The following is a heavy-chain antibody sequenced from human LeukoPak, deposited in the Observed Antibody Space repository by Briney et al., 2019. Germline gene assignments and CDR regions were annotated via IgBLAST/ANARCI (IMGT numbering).Heavy chain of an antibody. CDR1: GGSTSSSSHY. CDR3: ARATTVTLDY. J-gene: IGHJ4*02. Sequence: SETLSLTCTVSGGSTSSSSHYWGWIRQPPGKGLEWIGSIYYSGRTYNNPSLKSRVTISVDTSKNQFSLKLSSVTAADTAVYYCARATTVTLDYWGQGTLVTVSS. D-gene: IGHD4-17*01. V-gene: IGHV4-39*01. CDR2: IYYSGRT.